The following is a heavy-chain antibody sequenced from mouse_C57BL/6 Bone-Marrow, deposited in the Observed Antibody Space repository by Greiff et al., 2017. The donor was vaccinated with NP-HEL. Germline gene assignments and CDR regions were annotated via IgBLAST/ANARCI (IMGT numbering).Heavy chain of an antibody. D-gene: IGHD1-1*01. CDR2: IHPNSGST. J-gene: IGHJ1*03. CDR3: ARSAVVAFYWYFDV. CDR1: GYTFTSYW. Sequence: QVQLKQPGAELVKPGASVKLSCKASGYTFTSYWMHWVKQRPGQGLEWIGMIHPNSGSTNYNEKFKGKATLTVDKSSSTAYMQLSSLTSEDSAVYYCARSAVVAFYWYFDVWGTGTTVTVSS. V-gene: IGHV1-64*01.